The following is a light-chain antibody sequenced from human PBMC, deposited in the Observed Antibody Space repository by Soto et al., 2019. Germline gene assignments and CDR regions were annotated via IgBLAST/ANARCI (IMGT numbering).Light chain of an antibody. V-gene: IGLV2-14*03. CDR2: DVT. J-gene: IGLJ2*01. CDR3: SSYTRRSTL. CDR1: SSDVGAYSY. Sequence: QSALTQPASVSGSPGQSITIACTGTSSDVGAYSYVSWYQQHPGKAPKLIIYDVTYRPAGVSNRFSGSKSGNTASLTISGLQAEDEADYYCSSYTRRSTLFVGGTKLTVL.